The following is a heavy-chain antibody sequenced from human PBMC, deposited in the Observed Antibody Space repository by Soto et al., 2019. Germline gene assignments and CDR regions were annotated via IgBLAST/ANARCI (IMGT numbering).Heavy chain of an antibody. V-gene: IGHV3-30*18. CDR2: ISYDGSNK. D-gene: IGHD2-15*01. CDR3: AKDPEVEAKILEYYFDY. J-gene: IGHJ4*02. Sequence: PGGSLRLSCAASGFTFSSYGMHWVRQAPGKGLEWVAVISYDGSNKYYADSVKGRFTISRDNSKNTLYLQMNSLRAEDTAVYYFAKDPEVEAKILEYYFDYWGQGTLVTVSS. CDR1: GFTFSSYG.